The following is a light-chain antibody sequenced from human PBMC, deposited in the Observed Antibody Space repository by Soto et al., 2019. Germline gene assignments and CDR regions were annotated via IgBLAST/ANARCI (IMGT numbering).Light chain of an antibody. V-gene: IGLV1-40*01. J-gene: IGLJ2*01. CDR3: QSYDSSLRVYVV. CDR1: SANIGAGYD. Sequence: QSVLTQPPSVSGAPGQTITISCTGSSANIGAGYDVHRYQQFPGTAPNLLIHGNNDRPSGVSDRFSASKSGTSASLAITGLPAEDEADYYCQSYDSSLRVYVVFGGGTKLTVL. CDR2: GNN.